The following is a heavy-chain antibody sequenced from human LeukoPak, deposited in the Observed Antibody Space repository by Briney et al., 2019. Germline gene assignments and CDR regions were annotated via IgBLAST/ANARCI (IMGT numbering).Heavy chain of an antibody. Sequence: GGSLRLSCAASGFIFTNYCMNWVREAPGKGLEWVSYISTSSDTIYYTDSVKGRFIISRDNAKNSLYLQMNSLRDEDTAVYYCARDALHPRWFFDLWGRGTLLTVSS. V-gene: IGHV3-48*02. J-gene: IGHJ2*01. CDR1: GFIFTNYC. CDR3: ARDALHPRWFFDL. CDR2: ISTSSDTI.